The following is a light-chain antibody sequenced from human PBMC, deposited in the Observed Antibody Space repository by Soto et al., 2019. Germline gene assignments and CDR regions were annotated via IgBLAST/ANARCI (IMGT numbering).Light chain of an antibody. CDR3: QQSHSIPLT. J-gene: IGKJ4*01. V-gene: IGKV1-39*01. CDR2: AAS. CDR1: QSIRSY. Sequence: DIQMTQSPSSLSATVGDRVTITCRASQSIRSYLNWYQQKPGKAPKLLIYAASSLQSGVTSRFSGSASGTDFTLTISSLQPEDFATYYCQQSHSIPLTFGGGTDVDIK.